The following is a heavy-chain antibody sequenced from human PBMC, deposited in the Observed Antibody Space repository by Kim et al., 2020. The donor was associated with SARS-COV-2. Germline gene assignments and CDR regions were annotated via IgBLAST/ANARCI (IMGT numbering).Heavy chain of an antibody. Sequence: ASVKVSCKASGYTFTSYYMHWVRQAPCQGLEWMGIINPSGGSTSYAQKFQGRVTITRDTSTSTVYMELSSLRSEDTAVYYCARETTELGYCSGGSSYTSEYYFDYWGQGTLVTDSS. V-gene: IGHV1-46*01. CDR1: GYTFTSYY. D-gene: IGHD2-15*01. CDR2: INPSGGST. CDR3: ARETTELGYCSGGSSYTSEYYFDY. J-gene: IGHJ4*02.